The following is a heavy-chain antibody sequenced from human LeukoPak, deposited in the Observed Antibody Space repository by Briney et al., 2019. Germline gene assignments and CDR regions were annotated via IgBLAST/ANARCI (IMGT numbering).Heavy chain of an antibody. CDR3: ARPAAAGLDY. J-gene: IGHJ4*02. D-gene: IGHD6-13*01. CDR1: GFTFDDYA. CDR2: ISGDGGST. V-gene: IGHV3-43*02. Sequence: GGSLRLSCAASGFTFDDYAMHWVRQAPGKGLEWVSLISGDGGSTYYADSVKGRFTISRDNSKNSLYLQMNSQRTEDTALYYCARPAAAGLDYWGQGTLVTVSS.